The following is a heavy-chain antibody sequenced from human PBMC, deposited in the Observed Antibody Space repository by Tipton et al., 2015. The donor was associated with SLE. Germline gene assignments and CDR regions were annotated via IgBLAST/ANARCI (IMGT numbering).Heavy chain of an antibody. D-gene: IGHD7-27*01. V-gene: IGHV4-31*03. CDR3: ARDPNGGYGSFDY. Sequence: TLSLTCTVSGGSIRSDDYYWTWIRQHPGKGLEWIGHINDSKSTYYNPSLKSRVTISVDTSKNQFSLKLSSVTAADTAVYYCARDPNGGYGSFDYWGLGALVTVSS. J-gene: IGHJ4*02. CDR2: INDSKST. CDR1: GGSIRSDDYY.